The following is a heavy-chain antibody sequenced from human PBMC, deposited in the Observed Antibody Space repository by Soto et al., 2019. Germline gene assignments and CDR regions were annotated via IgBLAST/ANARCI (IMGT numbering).Heavy chain of an antibody. CDR2: ISYDGGNK. J-gene: IGHJ6*02. D-gene: IGHD3-3*02. CDR3: ARDLADYYCMDV. Sequence: QVQLAESGGGVVQPGGSLRLSCAASGFTLSSYAMPWVRQARGKGLEWVAVISYDGGNKYYSDSVKGRFTISRDNSKNTLYLKMNSLSAEDTAVYYCARDLADYYCMDVWGQGTTVTVSS. V-gene: IGHV3-30-3*01. CDR1: GFTLSSYA.